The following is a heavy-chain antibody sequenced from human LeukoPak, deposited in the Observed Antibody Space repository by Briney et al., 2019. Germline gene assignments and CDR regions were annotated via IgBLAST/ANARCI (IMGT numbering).Heavy chain of an antibody. CDR2: IGDNGTT. V-gene: IGHV3-23*01. CDR3: AKLSMASASDGGY. Sequence: GGSLRLSCAVSGFTLRTAGMNWVRQAPGKGLEWVSGIGDNGTTYYADSVKGRFTISRDLSKNTLYLQMDSLSADDTAVFYCAKLSMASASDGGYWGQGTLVTVSS. D-gene: IGHD6-13*01. CDR1: GFTLRTAG. J-gene: IGHJ4*02.